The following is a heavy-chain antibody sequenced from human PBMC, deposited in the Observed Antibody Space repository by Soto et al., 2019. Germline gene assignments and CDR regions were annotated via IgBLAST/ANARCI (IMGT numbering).Heavy chain of an antibody. D-gene: IGHD4-17*01. V-gene: IGHV1-69*06. CDR3: ARDPTNDYGDDTFDY. CDR1: GDAFQSYA. Sequence: SVQVSCKASGDAFQSYAIHWVRQAPGQGLEYMGRIIPSYDRTKYAQKFQGRLTVTADMYTSTVYMELNSLRSEDTAVYYCARDPTNDYGDDTFDYWGQGTKVTVSS. J-gene: IGHJ4*02. CDR2: IIPSYDRT.